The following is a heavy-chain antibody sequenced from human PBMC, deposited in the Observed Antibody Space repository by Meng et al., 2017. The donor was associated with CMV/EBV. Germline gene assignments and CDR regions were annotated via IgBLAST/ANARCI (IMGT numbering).Heavy chain of an antibody. J-gene: IGHJ4*02. Sequence: QVQLQGSGPGLVKPSEPLSLTCTVSGGSISSYYWSWIRQPAGKGLEWIGRIYTSGSTNYNPSLKSRVTMSVDTSKNQFSLKLSSVTAADTAVYYCARHGDTAMVVGIDYWGQGTLVTVSS. D-gene: IGHD5-18*01. V-gene: IGHV4-4*07. CDR1: GGSISSYY. CDR2: IYTSGST. CDR3: ARHGDTAMVVGIDY.